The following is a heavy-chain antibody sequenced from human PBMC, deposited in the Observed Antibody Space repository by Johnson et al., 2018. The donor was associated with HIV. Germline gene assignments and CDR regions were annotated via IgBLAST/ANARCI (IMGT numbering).Heavy chain of an antibody. CDR3: ARGGLGYQNIHDPLDI. V-gene: IGHV3-74*01. CDR1: GFIFSSYW. J-gene: IGHJ3*02. Sequence: VQLVESGGGLVQPGGSLRLSCAASGFIFSSYWMHWVRQVPGKGLVWVSRINNDGSSTRYADSVKGRFIISRDNSRNSLYLQMNSLRAEDTALYYCARGGLGYQNIHDPLDIWGQGTMVTVSS. D-gene: IGHD2-2*01. CDR2: INNDGSST.